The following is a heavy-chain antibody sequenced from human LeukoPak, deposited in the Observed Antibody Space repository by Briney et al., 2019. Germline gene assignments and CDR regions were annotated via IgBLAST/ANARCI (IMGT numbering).Heavy chain of an antibody. J-gene: IGHJ4*02. V-gene: IGHV1-18*01. CDR1: GVTFSSYA. Sequence: ASVKVSCKTSGVTFSSYAISWVRQAPGQGLEWMGWINTHNGATNYAQHFQGRVTMTTDTAVTTAYMDLDGLISDDAAVYFCARGPIGGLRKGFDIWGQGTLVTVSS. CDR2: INTHNGAT. D-gene: IGHD1-26*01. CDR3: ARGPIGGLRKGFDI.